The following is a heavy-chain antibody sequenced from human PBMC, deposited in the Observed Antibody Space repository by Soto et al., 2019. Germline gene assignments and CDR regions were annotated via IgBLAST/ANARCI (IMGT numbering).Heavy chain of an antibody. CDR1: GGTFSSYT. D-gene: IGHD3-9*01. CDR2: IIPILGIA. V-gene: IGHV1-69*02. J-gene: IGHJ4*02. Sequence: QVQLVQSGAEVKKPGSSVKVSCKASGGTFSSYTISWVRQAPGQGLEWMGRIIPILGIANYAHKFQGRVTITADKSTSPDYMELSSLRTEEPVVYYCTRGELRYLEWLFDYWGQGTLVTVSS. CDR3: TRGELRYLEWLFDY.